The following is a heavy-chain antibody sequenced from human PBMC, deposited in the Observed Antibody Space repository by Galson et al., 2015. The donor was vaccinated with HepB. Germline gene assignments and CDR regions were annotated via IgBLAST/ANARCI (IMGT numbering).Heavy chain of an antibody. CDR2: ITWNSDNR. Sequence: SLRLSCAASEFIFHEYAMHWVRQAPGKGLEWVSGITWNSDNRGYADSVKGRFTISRDNAKNSLYLQMNSLRPEDTALYYCAKSYISPGPPDGFDVWGQGTMVTVSS. CDR3: AKSYISPGPPDGFDV. V-gene: IGHV3-9*01. J-gene: IGHJ3*01. D-gene: IGHD6-13*01. CDR1: EFIFHEYA.